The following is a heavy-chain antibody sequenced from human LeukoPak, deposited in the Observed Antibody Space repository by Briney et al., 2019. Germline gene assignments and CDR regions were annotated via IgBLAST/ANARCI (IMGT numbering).Heavy chain of an antibody. V-gene: IGHV1-3*01. D-gene: IGHD3-16*01. Sequence: ASVKVSCKASGYTFTSYAMHWVRQAPGQRLEWMGWINAGNGNTKYSQKFQGRVTMTRDTSTSTVYMELSSLKSEDTAVYYCARGGGGAFDIWGQGPMVTVSS. J-gene: IGHJ3*02. CDR3: ARGGGGAFDI. CDR1: GYTFTSYA. CDR2: INAGNGNT.